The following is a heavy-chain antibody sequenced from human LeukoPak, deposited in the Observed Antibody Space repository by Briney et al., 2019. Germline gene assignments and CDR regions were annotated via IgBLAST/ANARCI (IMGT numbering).Heavy chain of an antibody. CDR1: GFTFVDYA. D-gene: IGHD2/OR15-2a*01. Sequence: GWSLRLSCTASGFTFVDYAMTWVSQAPGKGLEWVGFIRSNPYGGTTEYAASVKGRFTISRDDSKSIAYLQMNSLKTEDTAVYYCTRGLLPGYWGQGTLVTVSS. CDR3: TRGLLPGY. J-gene: IGHJ4*02. CDR2: IRSNPYGGTT. V-gene: IGHV3-49*04.